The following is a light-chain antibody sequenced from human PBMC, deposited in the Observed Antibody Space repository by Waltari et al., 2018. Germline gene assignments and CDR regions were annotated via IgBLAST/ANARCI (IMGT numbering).Light chain of an antibody. CDR3: AAWDDSLNGRWV. J-gene: IGLJ3*02. Sequence: QSVLTQPPSASGTPGQGVTISCSGGASNIGNNVVNWYQQVPGKAPKLLIYRGARRPAVVPDRFAGSKSGTSASLAISGLQSEDEADYYCAAWDDSLNGRWVFGGGTKVTVL. CDR1: ASNIGNNV. CDR2: RGA. V-gene: IGLV1-44*01.